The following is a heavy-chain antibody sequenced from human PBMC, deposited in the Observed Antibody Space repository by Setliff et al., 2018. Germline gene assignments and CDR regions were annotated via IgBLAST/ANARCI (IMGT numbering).Heavy chain of an antibody. J-gene: IGHJ4*02. CDR1: GYTFTSYG. V-gene: IGHV1-18*01. CDR3: ARDLVGYCSGGSCYDWDY. D-gene: IGHD2-15*01. Sequence: ASVKVSCKASGYTFTSYGISWVRQAPGQGLEWMGWISAYNGNTNYAQKLQGRVTMTTDTSTSTVYMELRSLRSDDTAVYYCARDLVGYCSGGSCYDWDYWGQGTLVTVSS. CDR2: ISAYNGNT.